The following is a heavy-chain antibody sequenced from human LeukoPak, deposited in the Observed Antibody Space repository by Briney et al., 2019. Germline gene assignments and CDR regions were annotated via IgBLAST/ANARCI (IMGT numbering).Heavy chain of an antibody. CDR3: ARSAGDAIDI. CDR2: IYYSGST. J-gene: IGHJ3*02. D-gene: IGHD6-13*01. V-gene: IGHV4-39*07. Sequence: SETLSLTCTVSGGSISSSSYYWGWIRQPPGKGLEWIGSIYYSGSTYYNPSLKSRVTISVDTSKNQFSLKLSSVTAADTAVYYCARSAGDAIDIWGQGTMVTVSS. CDR1: GGSISSSSYY.